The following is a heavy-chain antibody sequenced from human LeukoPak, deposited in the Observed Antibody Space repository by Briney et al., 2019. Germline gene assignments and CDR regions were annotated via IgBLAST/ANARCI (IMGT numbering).Heavy chain of an antibody. CDR1: GGSISSSSYY. CDR2: IYHSGST. CDR3: ARGPTTVTRAFDY. V-gene: IGHV4-39*07. D-gene: IGHD4-17*01. J-gene: IGHJ4*02. Sequence: SETLSLTCTVSGGSISSSSYYWGWIRQPPGKGLEWIGSIYHSGSTYYNPSLKSRVTIAVETSKNQFSLKLSSVTAADTAVYYCARGPTTVTRAFDYWGQGTLVTVSS.